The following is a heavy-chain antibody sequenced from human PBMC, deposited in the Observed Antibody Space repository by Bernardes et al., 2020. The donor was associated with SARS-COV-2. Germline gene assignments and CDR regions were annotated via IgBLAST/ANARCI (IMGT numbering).Heavy chain of an antibody. CDR3: AREVPGAASRDYLDN. V-gene: IGHV4-4*07. D-gene: IGHD3-10*01. Sequence: ETLSLTCTVSGGSMTGYYWAWIRQPTGKGLEWLGRIHTSASTPYKTPLGSRVTMSEDASKNQFYLKLTSVTAADTALYFCAREVPGAASRDYLDNWGQGILVTVSS. CDR1: GGSMTGYY. CDR2: IHTSAST. J-gene: IGHJ4*02.